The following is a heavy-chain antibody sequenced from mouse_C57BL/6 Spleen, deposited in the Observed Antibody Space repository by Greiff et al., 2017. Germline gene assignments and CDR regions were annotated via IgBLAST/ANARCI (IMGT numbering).Heavy chain of an antibody. V-gene: IGHV1-74*01. D-gene: IGHD2-3*01. CDR1: GYTFTSYW. CDR3: AAFYDSDWYFDV. J-gene: IGHJ1*03. CDR2: IHPSDGDT. Sequence: QVQLQQPGAELVKPGASVKVSCKASGYTFTSYWMHWMKQRPGQGLEWIGRIHPSDGDTNYNQKFKGKATLTVDKSSSTAYMQLSSLTSEDSAVYYCAAFYDSDWYFDVWGKGTTVTVSS.